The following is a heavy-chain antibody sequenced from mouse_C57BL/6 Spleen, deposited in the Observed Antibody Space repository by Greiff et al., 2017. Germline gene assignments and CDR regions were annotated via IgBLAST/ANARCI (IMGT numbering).Heavy chain of an antibody. CDR2: ISSGSSTI. CDR3: ARHGTDYAMDY. CDR1: GFTFSDYG. Sequence: EVKLMESGGGLVKPGGSLKLSCAASGFTFSDYGMHWVRQAPEKGLEWVAYISSGSSTIYYADTVKGRFTISRDNAKNTLFLQMTSLRSEDTAMYYCARHGTDYAMDYWGQGTSVTVSS. J-gene: IGHJ4*01. V-gene: IGHV5-17*01. D-gene: IGHD4-1*01.